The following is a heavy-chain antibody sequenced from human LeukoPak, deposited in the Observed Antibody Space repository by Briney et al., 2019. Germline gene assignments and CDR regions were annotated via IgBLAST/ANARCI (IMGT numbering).Heavy chain of an antibody. V-gene: IGHV4-39*01. CDR3: ARPHGYSSGWFTY. D-gene: IGHD6-19*01. CDR1: GGSISSSSYY. CDR2: IYYSGST. J-gene: IGHJ4*02. Sequence: SETLSLTCTVSGGSISSSSYYWGWIRQPPGKGLEWIGSIYYSGSTYYNPSLKSRVTISVDTSKNQFSLKLSSVTAADTAAYYCARPHGYSSGWFTYWGQGTLVTVSS.